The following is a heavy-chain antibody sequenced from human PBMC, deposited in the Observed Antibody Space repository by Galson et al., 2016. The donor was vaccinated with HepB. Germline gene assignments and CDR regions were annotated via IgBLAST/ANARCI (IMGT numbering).Heavy chain of an antibody. CDR1: GFTFSTQS. J-gene: IGHJ3*01. CDR2: IKTDGT. V-gene: IGHV3-74*01. Sequence: SLRLSCAATGFTFSTQSMNWVRQAPGKGLVWVARIKTDGTYADSLEGRFITTRDNAKNTLYLEMNSLRAEDTAVYFCARDGLGAFDLWGQGTMVTVSS. CDR3: ARDGLGAFDL. D-gene: IGHD3-16*01.